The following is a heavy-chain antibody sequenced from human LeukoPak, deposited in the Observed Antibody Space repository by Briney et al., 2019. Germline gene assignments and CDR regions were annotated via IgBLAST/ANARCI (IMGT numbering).Heavy chain of an antibody. CDR3: ARVDSSSWRYYFDY. V-gene: IGHV1-18*01. Sequence: ASLKVSCKASGYTFTSYGISWVRQAPGQGLEWMGWISAYNGNTNHAQKFQGRVTMTTDTSTSTAYMELRSLRSDDTALYYCARVDSSSWRYYFDYWGQGTLVTVSS. D-gene: IGHD6-13*01. J-gene: IGHJ4*02. CDR2: ISAYNGNT. CDR1: GYTFTSYG.